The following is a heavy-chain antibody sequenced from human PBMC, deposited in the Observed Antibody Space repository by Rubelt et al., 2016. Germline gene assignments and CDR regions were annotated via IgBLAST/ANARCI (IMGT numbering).Heavy chain of an antibody. CDR3: ARDGYNDIWGFFDY. CDR1: GGTFSSYA. V-gene: IGHV1-69*04. Sequence: QVQLVQSGAEVKKPGSSVKVSCKASGGTFSSYAISWVRQAPGQGLEWMGRIIPILGIANAAVKVQGRVAITADKTTSTAYMELSSLRSEDTAVYYCARDGYNDIWGFFDYWGQGTLVTVSS. J-gene: IGHJ4*02. CDR2: IIPILGIA. D-gene: IGHD5-24*01.